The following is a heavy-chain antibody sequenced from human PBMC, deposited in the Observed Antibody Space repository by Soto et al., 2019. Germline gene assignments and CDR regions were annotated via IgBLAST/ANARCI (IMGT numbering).Heavy chain of an antibody. V-gene: IGHV3-7*01. D-gene: IGHD6-6*01. CDR3: ARGSSSSKNWFDS. J-gene: IGHJ5*01. Sequence: DSVKGRFTISRDNAKNSLYLQMNSLRAEDTAVYYCARGSSSSKNWFDSWGQGSLVTSPQ.